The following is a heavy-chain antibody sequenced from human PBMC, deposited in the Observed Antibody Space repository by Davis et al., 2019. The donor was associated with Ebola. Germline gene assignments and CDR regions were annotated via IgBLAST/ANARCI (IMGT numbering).Heavy chain of an antibody. J-gene: IGHJ4*02. Sequence: GESLKISCAASGFTFRNYNMNWVRQAPGKGLEWVSAISGSGGSTYYADSVKGRFTISRDNAKNSLYLQMNSLRAEDTAVYYCTTDTGTVTENDYWGQGTLVTVSS. CDR1: GFTFRNYN. D-gene: IGHD4-17*01. CDR2: ISGSGGST. CDR3: TTDTGTVTENDY. V-gene: IGHV3-23*01.